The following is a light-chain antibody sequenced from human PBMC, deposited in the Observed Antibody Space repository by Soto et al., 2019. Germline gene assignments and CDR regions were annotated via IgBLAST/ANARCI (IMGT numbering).Light chain of an antibody. Sequence: EIVFTQSPATLSLSPGERATLSCRASQSVSSYLAWYQQKPGQAPRLLIYDASNRATGIPARFSGGGSGTDFTLTISSLEPEDFAVYYCQQRSNWPQWTFGQGTKV. CDR3: QQRSNWPQWT. CDR1: QSVSSY. J-gene: IGKJ1*01. V-gene: IGKV3-11*01. CDR2: DAS.